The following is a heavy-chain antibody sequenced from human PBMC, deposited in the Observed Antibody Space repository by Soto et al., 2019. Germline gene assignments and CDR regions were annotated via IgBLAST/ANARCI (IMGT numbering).Heavy chain of an antibody. V-gene: IGHV4-34*01. J-gene: IGHJ5*02. Sequence: SETLSLTCAVYGGSFSGYYWSLIRQPPGKGLEWIGEINHSGSTNYNPSLKSRVTISVDTSKNQLSLKLSSVTAADTAVYYCARGRLMIAAASLYNWFDPWGQGTLVTVSS. D-gene: IGHD6-13*01. CDR1: GGSFSGYY. CDR2: INHSGST. CDR3: ARGRLMIAAASLYNWFDP.